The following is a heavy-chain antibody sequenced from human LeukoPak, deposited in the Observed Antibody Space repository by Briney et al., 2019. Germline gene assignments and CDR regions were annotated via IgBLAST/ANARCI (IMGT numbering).Heavy chain of an antibody. CDR1: GFAFDEHG. CDR2: INWRGGNT. V-gene: IGHV3-20*04. J-gene: IGHJ4*02. D-gene: IGHD2-2*01. Sequence: PGGSLRLSCTASGFAFDEHGMSWVRQPPGKGLVWVSGINWRGGNTGYAHPLRGRFTISRDNAKHSLYLQLDSLSAEDTALYYCARAPSTSPFYCDFWGQGTLVTVSS. CDR3: ARAPSTSPFYCDF.